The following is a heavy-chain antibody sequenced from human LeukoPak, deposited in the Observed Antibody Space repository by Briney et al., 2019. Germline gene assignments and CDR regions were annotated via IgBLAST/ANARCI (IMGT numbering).Heavy chain of an antibody. V-gene: IGHV3-30*02. J-gene: IGHJ4*02. CDR2: IRYDGSNK. D-gene: IGHD3-22*01. Sequence: GGSLRLSCAASGFTFSSFGMHWVRQAPGKGLEWVAFIRYDGSNKYYADSVKGRFTISRDNSKNTLYLQMNSLRAEDTAVYYCAKDKLHYYDSSGFDYWGQGTLVTVSS. CDR1: GFTFSSFG. CDR3: AKDKLHYYDSSGFDY.